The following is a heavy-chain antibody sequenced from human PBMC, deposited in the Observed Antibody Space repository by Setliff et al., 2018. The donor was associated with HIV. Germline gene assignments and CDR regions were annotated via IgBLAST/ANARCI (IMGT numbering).Heavy chain of an antibody. D-gene: IGHD2-21*02. CDR3: ARVGSVVVVTAIDY. J-gene: IGHJ4*02. CDR1: GYTFTGYY. V-gene: IGHV1-2*02. Sequence: ASVKVSCKASGYTFTGYYMHWVRQAPGQGLEWMGWINPHSGDTNYAQKFQDRVTMTRDTSVNIAYMQLSRLRSDDTAVYYCARVGSVVVVTAIDYWGQGTLVTVSS. CDR2: INPHSGDT.